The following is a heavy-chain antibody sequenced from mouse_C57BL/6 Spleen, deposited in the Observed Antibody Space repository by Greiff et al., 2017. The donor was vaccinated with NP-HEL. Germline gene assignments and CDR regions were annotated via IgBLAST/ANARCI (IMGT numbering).Heavy chain of an antibody. J-gene: IGHJ1*03. Sequence: EVQLVESGGGLVKPGGSLKLSCAASGFTFSSYAMSWVRQTPEKRLEWVATISDGGSYTYYPDNVKGRFTISRDNAKNNLYLQMSHLKSEDTAMYYWARDLNWADWYFDVWGTGTTVTVSS. CDR3: ARDLNWADWYFDV. D-gene: IGHD4-1*01. CDR1: GFTFSSYA. V-gene: IGHV5-4*01. CDR2: ISDGGSYT.